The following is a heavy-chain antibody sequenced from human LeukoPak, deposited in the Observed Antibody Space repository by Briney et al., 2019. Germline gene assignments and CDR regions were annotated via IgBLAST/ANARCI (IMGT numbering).Heavy chain of an antibody. CDR2: ISSSSSYI. CDR3: ARAPTFSGWFDY. CDR1: GFTFSSYN. J-gene: IGHJ4*02. Sequence: GGSLRLSCAASGFTFSSYNMNWVRQAPGKGLEWVSSISSSSSYIYYADSVKGRFTISRDNAKNSLYLQMNSLRVEDTAVYYCARAPTFSGWFDYWGQGALVTVSS. D-gene: IGHD6-19*01. V-gene: IGHV3-21*01.